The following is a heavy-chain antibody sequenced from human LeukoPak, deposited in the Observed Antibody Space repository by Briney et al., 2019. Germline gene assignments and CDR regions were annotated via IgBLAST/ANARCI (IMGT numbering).Heavy chain of an antibody. V-gene: IGHV4-39*07. J-gene: IGHJ2*01. Sequence: SETLSLTCTVSGGSISSSTYYRGWIRQPPGKGLEWIGSIYYSGNTYYNPSLKSRVTISVDTSKNQFSLKLSSVTAADTAVYYCARQPAPAAVYWHFDLWGRGTLVTVSS. CDR2: IYYSGNT. D-gene: IGHD2-2*01. CDR3: ARQPAPAAVYWHFDL. CDR1: GGSISSSTYY.